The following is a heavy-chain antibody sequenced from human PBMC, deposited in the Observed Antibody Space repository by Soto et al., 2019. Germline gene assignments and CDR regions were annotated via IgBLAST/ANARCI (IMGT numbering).Heavy chain of an antibody. CDR1: GGSISSANW. V-gene: IGHV4-4*02. CDR2: IYHGGST. CDR3: ARLSFSYGVDV. J-gene: IGHJ6*02. Sequence: SETLSRTCAVSGGSISSANWWTCFRQPPGKGLEWVGEIYHGGSTSYNPSLKSRVTLSLDKFKNHFSLNLTSVTAADTAVYYCARLSFSYGVDVWGQVTTVTFSS.